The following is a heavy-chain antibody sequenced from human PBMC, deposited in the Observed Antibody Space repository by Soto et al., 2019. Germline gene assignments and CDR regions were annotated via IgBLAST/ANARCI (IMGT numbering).Heavy chain of an antibody. V-gene: IGHV3-49*04. CDR3: TREDYYDSSGFDY. Sequence: HPVGSLRLSCTASGFTFGDYAMSWVRQAPGKGLEWVGFIRSKAYGGTTEYAASVKGRFTISRDDSKSIAYLQMNSLKTEDTAVYYCTREDYYDSSGFDYWGQGTLVTVSS. CDR1: GFTFGDYA. D-gene: IGHD3-22*01. J-gene: IGHJ4*02. CDR2: IRSKAYGGTT.